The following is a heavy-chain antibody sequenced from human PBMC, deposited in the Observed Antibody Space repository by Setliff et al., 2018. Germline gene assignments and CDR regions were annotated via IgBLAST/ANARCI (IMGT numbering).Heavy chain of an antibody. CDR1: GGSISSSSYY. CDR3: ARSVVVIAYDAFDI. J-gene: IGHJ3*02. V-gene: IGHV4-39*01. D-gene: IGHD2-21*01. Sequence: SETLSLTCTVSGGSISSSSYYWGWIRQPPGKGLEWIGSIYYSGSTYYNPSLKSRVTISVDTSKNQFSLKLSPVTAADTAVYYCARSVVVIAYDAFDIWGQGTMVTVSS. CDR2: IYYSGST.